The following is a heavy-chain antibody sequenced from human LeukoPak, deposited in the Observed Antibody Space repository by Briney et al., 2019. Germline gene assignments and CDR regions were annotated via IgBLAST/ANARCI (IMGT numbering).Heavy chain of an antibody. V-gene: IGHV3-74*01. D-gene: IGHD3-3*01. CDR2: INTDGSST. Sequence: GGSLRLSCAASGFTFSSYWMHWVRQAPGKGLVWVSRINTDGSSTSYADSVKGRFTISRDNAKNTPYLQMNSLRAEDTAVYYCARGPHDEGFWSGYAGSGGFDPWGQGTLVTVSS. J-gene: IGHJ5*02. CDR3: ARGPHDEGFWSGYAGSGGFDP. CDR1: GFTFSSYW.